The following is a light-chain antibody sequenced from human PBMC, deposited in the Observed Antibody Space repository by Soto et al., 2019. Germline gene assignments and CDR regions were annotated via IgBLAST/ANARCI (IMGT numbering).Light chain of an antibody. CDR1: QSIGDN. V-gene: IGKV3-15*01. J-gene: IGKJ1*01. CDR2: GAF. Sequence: MVMTQSPATLSVSPGEGATLSCRASQSIGDNLAWYQQKPGQPPRLLIYGAFTRAAGPPARFSGSGPGTEFNLTISSLQSEDFAVYYCQHHDNWPRTFGQGTKVEIK. CDR3: QHHDNWPRT.